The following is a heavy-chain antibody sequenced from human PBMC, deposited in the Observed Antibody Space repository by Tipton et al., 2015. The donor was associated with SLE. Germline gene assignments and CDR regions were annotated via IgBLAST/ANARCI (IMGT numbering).Heavy chain of an antibody. V-gene: IGHV3-53*05. J-gene: IGHJ4*02. D-gene: IGHD3-10*01. CDR1: GGSISSYY. CDR2: MYSGGRI. Sequence: LSLTCTVSGGSISSYYWSWIRQPPGKGLEWVSVMYSGGRIHYGDSVKGRFTISRDNSKSTLYLQMNSLRIDDTAVYYCAKTLFGDYGDHWGQGTLVTVSS. CDR3: AKTLFGDYGDH.